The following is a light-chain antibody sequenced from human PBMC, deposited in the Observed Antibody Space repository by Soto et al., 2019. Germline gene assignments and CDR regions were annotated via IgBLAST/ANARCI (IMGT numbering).Light chain of an antibody. J-gene: IGKJ1*01. CDR1: QSISNW. Sequence: DIQMTQSPSTLSASVGDRVTITCRASQSISNWLAWYQQKPGKAPTLLIYKASSLEGEVPSRFSGSGSGTEFTLTISSLQPDDFATYYCQQYDTYSRTFGQGTKVEIK. V-gene: IGKV1-5*03. CDR2: KAS. CDR3: QQYDTYSRT.